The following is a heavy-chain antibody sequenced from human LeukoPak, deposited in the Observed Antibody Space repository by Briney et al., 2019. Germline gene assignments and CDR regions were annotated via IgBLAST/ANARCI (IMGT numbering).Heavy chain of an antibody. CDR2: IKPDGSEK. D-gene: IGHD1-26*01. CDR3: TRDASGDTNSGPRMDV. J-gene: IGHJ6*02. Sequence: GGSLRLSCAAAAFTFRTYWMSWVRQAPGKGLEWVAMIKPDGSEKYYVDSVKGLVTISRDNAKNSLYLQMTSLRAEDTAVYYCTRDASGDTNSGPRMDVWGQGTTVTVS. V-gene: IGHV3-7*05. CDR1: AFTFRTYW.